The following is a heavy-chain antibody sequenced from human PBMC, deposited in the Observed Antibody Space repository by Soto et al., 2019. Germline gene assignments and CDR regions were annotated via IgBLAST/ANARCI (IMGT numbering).Heavy chain of an antibody. V-gene: IGHV3-21*01. CDR2: ISSSSSYI. CDR3: ARFLTGYLTYYFDY. D-gene: IGHD3-9*01. Sequence: GCLRLSCAASGFTFTTCCLPSVRQAPGKGLEWVSSISSSSSYIYYADSVKGRFTISRDNAKNSLYLQMNSLRAEDTAVYYCARFLTGYLTYYFDYWGQGTLVTVS. CDR1: GFTFTTCC. J-gene: IGHJ4*02.